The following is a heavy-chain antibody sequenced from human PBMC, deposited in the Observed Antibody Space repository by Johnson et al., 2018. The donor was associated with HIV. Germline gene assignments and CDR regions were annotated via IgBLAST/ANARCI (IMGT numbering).Heavy chain of an antibody. CDR3: ARGHSPDAFDI. Sequence: VLLVESGGGLIQPGESLRLSCAASGFTVNNNYMNWVRQTPGKGLEWVSVIYTGGSTYYADSVKGRFTISRDNSKNTLFLQMNSLRAEDTAVYYCARGHSPDAFDIWGQGTIVTVSS. CDR1: GFTVNNNY. V-gene: IGHV3-53*01. J-gene: IGHJ3*02. D-gene: IGHD6-13*01. CDR2: IYTGGST.